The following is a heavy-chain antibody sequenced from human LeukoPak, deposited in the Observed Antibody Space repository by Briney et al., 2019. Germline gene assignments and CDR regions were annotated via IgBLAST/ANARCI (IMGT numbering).Heavy chain of an antibody. D-gene: IGHD6-13*01. Sequence: ASVKVSCKASGYTFTSYDINWVQQATGQGLEWMGWMNPNSGNTGYAQKFQGRVTITRNTSISTAYMELSSLRSEDTAVYYCARLIAAAGTVNWFDPWGQGTLVTVSS. CDR2: MNPNSGNT. CDR3: ARLIAAAGTVNWFDP. J-gene: IGHJ5*02. CDR1: GYTFTSYD. V-gene: IGHV1-8*03.